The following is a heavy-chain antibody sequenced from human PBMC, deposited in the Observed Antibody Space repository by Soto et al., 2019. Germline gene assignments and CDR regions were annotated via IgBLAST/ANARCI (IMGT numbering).Heavy chain of an antibody. Sequence: GGSLKLSCAHYCFTFDVYAMQWVRKSAGKGLECVSGISWNSGSIGYADSVKGRFTISRDNAKNSLYLQMNSLRAEDTALYYCAKGSSSSRTAYYYYGMDVWGQGT. J-gene: IGHJ6*02. D-gene: IGHD6-6*01. CDR3: AKGSSSSRTAYYYYGMDV. V-gene: IGHV3-9*01. CDR2: ISWNSGSI. CDR1: CFTFDVYA.